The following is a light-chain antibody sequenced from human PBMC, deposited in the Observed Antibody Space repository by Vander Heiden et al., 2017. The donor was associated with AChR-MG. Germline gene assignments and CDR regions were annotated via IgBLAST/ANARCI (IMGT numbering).Light chain of an antibody. CDR1: QGIRSS. CDR2: ATS. CDR3: QELSTYPRLT. Sequence: DIQLTQSPSFLSASVGDRVTITCRASQGIRSSLAWYQQKPGRAPNLLIYATSTLQSGVPSRFSGRGSGTEFTLTISGLQPEDFATYYCQELSTYPRLTFGGGTKVEIK. J-gene: IGKJ4*01. V-gene: IGKV1-9*01.